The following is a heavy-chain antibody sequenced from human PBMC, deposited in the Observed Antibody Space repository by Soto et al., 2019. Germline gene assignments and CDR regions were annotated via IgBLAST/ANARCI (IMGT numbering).Heavy chain of an antibody. V-gene: IGHV3-15*01. CDR1: GFTFSNAW. D-gene: IGHD4-4*01. Sequence: EVQLVESGGGLVKPGGSLRLPCAASGFTFSNAWMSWVRQAPGKGLEWVGRIKSKTDGGTTDYAAPVKGRFTISRDDSKNTLYLQMNSLKTEDTAVYYCTTVRDYSNHPLGYYYYYMDVWGKGTTVTVSS. CDR3: TTVRDYSNHPLGYYYYYMDV. J-gene: IGHJ6*03. CDR2: IKSKTDGGTT.